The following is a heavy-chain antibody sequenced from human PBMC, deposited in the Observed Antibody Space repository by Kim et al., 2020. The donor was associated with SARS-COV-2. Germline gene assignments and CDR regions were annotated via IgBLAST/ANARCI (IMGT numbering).Heavy chain of an antibody. CDR2: IWYDGSNK. J-gene: IGHJ4*02. V-gene: IGHV3-33*01. D-gene: IGHD3-3*01. CDR3: AREGTYDFSTDFDY. CDR1: GFTFSSYG. Sequence: GGSLRLSCAASGFTFSSYGMHWVRQAPGKGLEWVAVIWYDGSNKYYADSVKGRFTISRDNSKNTLYLQMNSLRAEDTAVYYCAREGTYDFSTDFDYWGQGTLVTVSS.